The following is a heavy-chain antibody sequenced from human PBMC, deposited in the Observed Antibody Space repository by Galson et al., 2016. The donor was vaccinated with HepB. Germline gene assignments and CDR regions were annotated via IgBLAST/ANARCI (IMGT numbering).Heavy chain of an antibody. V-gene: IGHV2-70*01. CDR2: IDWDDDR. CDR1: GFSLNTGGMS. CDR3: ARGDYNYSYMDV. Sequence: PALVKPTQTLTLTCTISGFSLNTGGMSVSWIRQPPGGALGWLAFIDWDDDRYYSTSLKARLTVSKDTSKNQVVLTMTDVDPTDTGTYFCARGDYNYSYMDVWGKGTTVTVSS. J-gene: IGHJ6*03.